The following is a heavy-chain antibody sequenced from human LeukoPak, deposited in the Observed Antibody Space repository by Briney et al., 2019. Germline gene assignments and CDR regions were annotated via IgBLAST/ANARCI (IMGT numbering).Heavy chain of an antibody. Sequence: SETLSLTCAVYGGSFSGYYWSWIRQPPGKGLECIGEINHRGSTNYNPPLKSRVTISVDTSKNQFSLKLSSVTAADTAVYYCARKSRRYCSGGSCYSWFDPWGEGNLVTVSS. D-gene: IGHD2-15*01. V-gene: IGHV4-34*01. CDR2: INHRGST. J-gene: IGHJ5*02. CDR1: GGSFSGYY. CDR3: ARKSRRYCSGGSCYSWFDP.